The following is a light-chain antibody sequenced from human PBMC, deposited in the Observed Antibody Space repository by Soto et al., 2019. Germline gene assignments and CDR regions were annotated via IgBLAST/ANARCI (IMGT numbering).Light chain of an antibody. CDR1: SSDVGGYNY. V-gene: IGLV2-14*01. J-gene: IGLJ2*01. CDR3: SSYTSSSTVV. CDR2: EVS. Sequence: ALTQPASVSGSPGQSITVSCTGTSSDVGGYNYVSWYQQHPGKAPKLMIYEVSNRPSGVSNRFSGSKSGNTASLTISGLQAEDEADYYCSSYTSSSTVVFGGGTKVTVL.